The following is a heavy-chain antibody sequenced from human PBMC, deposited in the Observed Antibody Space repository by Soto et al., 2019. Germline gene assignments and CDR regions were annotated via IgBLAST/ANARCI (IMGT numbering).Heavy chain of an antibody. CDR1: GFTFSSYA. CDR3: TKKAPAAGKNGSPSDY. J-gene: IGHJ4*02. Sequence: GGSLRLSCAASGFTFSSYAMSWVRQAPGKGLEWVSAISGSGGSTYYADSVKGRFTISRDTSKNTLYLQMNSLRAEDTAVYYRTKKAPAAGKNGSPSDYWGQGTLVTVPS. D-gene: IGHD6-13*01. CDR2: ISGSGGST. V-gene: IGHV3-23*01.